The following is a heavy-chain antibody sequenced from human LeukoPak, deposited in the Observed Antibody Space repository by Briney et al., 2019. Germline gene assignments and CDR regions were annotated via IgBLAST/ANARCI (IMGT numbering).Heavy chain of an antibody. CDR1: GFTFSSYE. Sequence: GGSLRLSCAASGFTFSSYEMNWVRQAPGKGLEWVSHIGNRGTTIFYADSVKGRFTISRDNAKNSLSLQMNSLRAEDAAINYCARGDRLTTLDCWGQGTLVTVS. CDR2: IGNRGTTI. D-gene: IGHD3-16*01. J-gene: IGHJ4*02. CDR3: ARGDRLTTLDC. V-gene: IGHV3-48*03.